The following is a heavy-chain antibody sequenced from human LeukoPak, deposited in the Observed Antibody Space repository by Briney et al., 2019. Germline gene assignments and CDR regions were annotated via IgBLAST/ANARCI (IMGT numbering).Heavy chain of an antibody. CDR2: FYARGNT. V-gene: IGHV4-4*07. D-gene: IGHD1-20*01. J-gene: IGHJ3*02. CDR3: ARELITKADAFDI. CDR1: GGSISNYY. Sequence: SETLSLTCNVSGGSISNYYWNWIRQPAGKGLDWIGRFYARGNTNYNPSLKSRVTMSVDTSKNQLSLKLTSVTAADTAVYYCARELITKADAFDIWGQGTMVTVSS.